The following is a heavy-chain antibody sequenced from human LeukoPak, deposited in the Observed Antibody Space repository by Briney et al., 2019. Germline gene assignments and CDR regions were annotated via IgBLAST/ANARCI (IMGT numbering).Heavy chain of an antibody. CDR2: IWYDGSNK. CDR3: AKETVDTAMANYYYYYMDV. D-gene: IGHD5-18*01. V-gene: IGHV3-33*06. CDR1: GFTFSSYG. J-gene: IGHJ6*03. Sequence: GGSLRLSCAASGFTFSSYGMHWVRQAPGKGLEWVAVIWYDGSNKYYADSVKGRFTISRDNSKNTLYLQMNSLRAEDTAAYYCAKETVDTAMANYYYYYMDVWGKGTTVTVSS.